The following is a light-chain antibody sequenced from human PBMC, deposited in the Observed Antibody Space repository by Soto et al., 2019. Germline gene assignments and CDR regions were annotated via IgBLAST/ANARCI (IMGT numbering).Light chain of an antibody. CDR2: KAS. J-gene: IGKJ1*01. CDR3: QQYDSYSWT. V-gene: IGKV1-5*03. Sequence: DIQMTQSPSTLSASVGERVTITCRASQSISSWLAWYQQKPGKAPKLLIYKASSLESGVPSRFSGSGSGTEFTLTISNLQPDDFATYYRQQYDSYSWTFGQGTKVDIK. CDR1: QSISSW.